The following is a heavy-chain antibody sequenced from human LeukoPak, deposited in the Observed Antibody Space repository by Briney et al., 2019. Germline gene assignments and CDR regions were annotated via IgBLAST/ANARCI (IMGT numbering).Heavy chain of an antibody. CDR3: ARGGITGTMGEDAFDI. V-gene: IGHV1-69*13. Sequence: GASVKVSCKASGGTFISYAISWVRQAPGQGLEWMGGIIPIFGTANYAQKFQGRVTITADESTSTAYMELSSLRSEDTAVYYCARGGITGTMGEDAFDIWGQGTMVTVSS. CDR2: IIPIFGTA. J-gene: IGHJ3*02. D-gene: IGHD1-7*01. CDR1: GGTFISYA.